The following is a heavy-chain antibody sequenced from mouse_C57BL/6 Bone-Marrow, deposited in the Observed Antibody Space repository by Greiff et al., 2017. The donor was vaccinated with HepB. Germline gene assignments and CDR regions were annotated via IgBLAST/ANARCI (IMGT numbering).Heavy chain of an antibody. J-gene: IGHJ3*01. Sequence: EVQLQQSGAELVRPGASVKLSCTASGFNIKDDYMHWVKQRPEQGLEWIGWIDPENGDTEYASKFQGKATITADTSSNTAYLQLSSLTSEDTAVYYCTTPGYGSSAWFAYWGQGTLVTVSA. V-gene: IGHV14-4*01. D-gene: IGHD1-1*01. CDR3: TTPGYGSSAWFAY. CDR1: GFNIKDDY. CDR2: IDPENGDT.